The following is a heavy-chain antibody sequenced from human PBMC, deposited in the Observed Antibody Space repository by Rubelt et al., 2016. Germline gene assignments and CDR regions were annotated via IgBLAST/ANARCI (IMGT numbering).Heavy chain of an antibody. V-gene: IGHV3-23*01. CDR2: FSGSGGST. Sequence: EVQLLESGGGLVQPGGSLRLSCAASGFTFSSYAMSWVRQAPGKGLEWVSAFSGSGGSTFYAGSVKGRFTISRDNSENTLYLQMNSLRAEDTAVYYCAKGFKWLVLDIWGQGTMVTVSS. D-gene: IGHD6-19*01. CDR1: GFTFSSYA. CDR3: AKGFKWLVLDI. J-gene: IGHJ3*02.